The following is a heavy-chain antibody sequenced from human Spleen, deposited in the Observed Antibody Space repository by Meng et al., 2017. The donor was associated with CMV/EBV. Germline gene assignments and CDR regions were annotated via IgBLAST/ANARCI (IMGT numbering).Heavy chain of an antibody. V-gene: IGHV4-34*01. CDR2: INHSGST. J-gene: IGHJ5*02. CDR1: GSFIGYY. Sequence: GSFIGYYWSWIRQPPGKGLEWIGEINHSGSTNYNPSLKSRVTISVDTSKNQFSLKLSSVTAADTAVYYCARGAGYCSSTSCPRWFDPWGQGTLVTVSS. CDR3: ARGAGYCSSTSCPRWFDP. D-gene: IGHD2-2*01.